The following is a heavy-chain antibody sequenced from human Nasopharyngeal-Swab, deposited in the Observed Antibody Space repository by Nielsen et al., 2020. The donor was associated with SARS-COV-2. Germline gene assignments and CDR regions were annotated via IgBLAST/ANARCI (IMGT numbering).Heavy chain of an antibody. D-gene: IGHD1-26*01. J-gene: IGHJ4*02. Sequence: SATVSCKASCYTFTTYAMHLVRPAPGQRLEWMGWIHAVNGNTKYSQKFQGRVTITRDTSASTAYMELSSLRTEDTAVYYCARGESGSYQPVLDYWGQGTLVTVSS. CDR1: CYTFTTYA. CDR3: ARGESGSYQPVLDY. CDR2: IHAVNGNT. V-gene: IGHV1-3*01.